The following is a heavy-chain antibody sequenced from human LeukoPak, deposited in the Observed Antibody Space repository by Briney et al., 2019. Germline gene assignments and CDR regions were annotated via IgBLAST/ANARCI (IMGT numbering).Heavy chain of an antibody. Sequence: PGGSLRLSCAASGFTFDDYGMSWVRQAPGKGLEWASGINWNGGSTGYADSVKGRFTISRDNAKNSLYLQMNSLRAEDTALYYCARAYSSSSDPYYFDYWGQGSLVTVSS. J-gene: IGHJ4*02. CDR3: ARAYSSSSDPYYFDY. CDR2: INWNGGST. CDR1: GFTFDDYG. V-gene: IGHV3-20*04. D-gene: IGHD6-6*01.